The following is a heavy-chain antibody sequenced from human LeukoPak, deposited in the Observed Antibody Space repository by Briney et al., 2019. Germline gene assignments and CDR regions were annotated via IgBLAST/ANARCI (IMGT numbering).Heavy chain of an antibody. D-gene: IGHD3-22*01. CDR1: GFDFSTQW. Sequence: GRSLRLSCAVSGFDFSTQWMSWVRQARGKGLEWVSYISSSSTIYYADSVKGRFTISRDNAKNSLYLQMNSLRADDTAMYYCARGLMGGYPRFDYWGQGTLVTASS. V-gene: IGHV3-69-1*01. CDR3: ARGLMGGYPRFDY. CDR2: ISSSSTI. J-gene: IGHJ4*02.